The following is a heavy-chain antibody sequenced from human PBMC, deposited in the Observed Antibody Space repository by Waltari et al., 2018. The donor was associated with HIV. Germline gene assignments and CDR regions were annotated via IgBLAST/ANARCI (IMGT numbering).Heavy chain of an antibody. V-gene: IGHV1-46*01. D-gene: IGHD2-15*01. CDR3: ARAPCSGGSCRLFDY. CDR2: INPSGNST. CDR1: GYTLISYY. Sequence: QVQLVQSGAEVKKPGASVKVSCKASGYTLISYYMHWVRQVPGQGLEWMGIINPSGNSTSYVQKFQGRLTMTRDTSTSTVYMELSSLRSEDTAVYYCARAPCSGGSCRLFDYWGQGTLVTVSS. J-gene: IGHJ4*02.